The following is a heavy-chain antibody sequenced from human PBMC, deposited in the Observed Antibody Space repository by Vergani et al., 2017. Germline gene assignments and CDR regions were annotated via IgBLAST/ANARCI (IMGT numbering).Heavy chain of an antibody. CDR1: GYTFTSYY. V-gene: IGHV1-46*01. CDR3: ARDPLXYCGGDCYSLYFDY. Sequence: QVQLVQSGAEVKKPGASAKVSCKASGYTFTSYYMHWVRQAPGQGLEWMGIINPSGGSTSYAQKFQGRVTMTRDTSTSTVYMELSSLRSEDTAVYYCARDPLXYCGGDCYSLYFDYWGQGTLVTVSS. CDR2: INPSGGST. J-gene: IGHJ4*02. D-gene: IGHD2-21*02.